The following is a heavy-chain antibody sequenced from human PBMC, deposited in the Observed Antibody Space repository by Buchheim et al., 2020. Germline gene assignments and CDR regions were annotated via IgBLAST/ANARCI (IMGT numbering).Heavy chain of an antibody. CDR2: IVPIFGST. J-gene: IGHJ5*02. D-gene: IGHD2-21*01. CDR1: GGTFRASD. CDR3: ATRYS. Sequence: QVQLVQSGAEVKKPGSSVKVSCKASGGTFRASDITWVRQAPGQGLEWMGGIVPIFGSTNFAQKFQGIVTVTADDSTGTQSMELISLTPDDTAVYYCATRYSWGQGTL. V-gene: IGHV1-69*01.